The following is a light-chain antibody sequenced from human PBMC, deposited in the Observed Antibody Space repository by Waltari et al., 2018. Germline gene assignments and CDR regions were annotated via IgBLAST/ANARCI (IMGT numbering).Light chain of an antibody. J-gene: IGKJ1*01. V-gene: IGKV3-11*01. CDR2: DVS. Sequence: EIVLTLSPGTLSLSPGESATLSCRASQSVGTSVTWYQQKPGQAPRLLIYDVSNRATAIPDRFSGSGSGTDFTLTISSLEPEDFAVYYCHQRSNWPRTFGQGTKVEIK. CDR3: HQRSNWPRT. CDR1: QSVGTS.